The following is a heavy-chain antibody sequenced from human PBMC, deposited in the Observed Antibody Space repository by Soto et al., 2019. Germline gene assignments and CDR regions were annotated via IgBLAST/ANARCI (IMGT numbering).Heavy chain of an antibody. CDR2: ISYDGSNK. V-gene: IGHV3-30-3*01. Sequence: GGSLRLSCAASGCTFSDYAMHWVRQAPGKGLEWVAVISYDGSNKYYADSVKGRFTISRDNSNNTLYLRMDSLRAEDTAVYYSARDDFYDSSGSYRIQYHFDYWGLGTLVTVSS. CDR3: ARDDFYDSSGSYRIQYHFDY. CDR1: GCTFSDYA. J-gene: IGHJ4*02. D-gene: IGHD3-22*01.